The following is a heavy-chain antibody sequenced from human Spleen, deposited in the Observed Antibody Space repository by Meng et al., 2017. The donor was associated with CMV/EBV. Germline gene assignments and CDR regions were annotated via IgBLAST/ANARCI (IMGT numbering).Heavy chain of an antibody. CDR2: INPSGGST. D-gene: IGHD3-22*01. V-gene: IGHV1-46*01. CDR3: ARDAGYYDSSGYSDDAFDI. J-gene: IGHJ3*02. Sequence: ASVKVSCKASGYTFTSYYMHWVRQAPGQGLEWMGIINPSGGSTSYAQKFQGRVTMTRDTSTSTVYMELSSLRSEDTAVYYCARDAGYYDSSGYSDDAFDIWGQGTMVTVSS. CDR1: GYTFTSYY.